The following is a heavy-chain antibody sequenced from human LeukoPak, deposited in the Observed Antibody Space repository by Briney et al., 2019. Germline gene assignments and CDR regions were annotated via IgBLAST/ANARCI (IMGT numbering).Heavy chain of an antibody. V-gene: IGHV3-23*01. CDR2: ISGSGGST. J-gene: IGHJ4*02. D-gene: IGHD5-24*01. Sequence: GGSLRLSCAASGFTFSSYAMSWVRQAPGKGLEWVSAISGSGGSTYYADSVKGRFTISRDNSKNTLYLQMNSLRAEDTAVYYCAKGWKRWLQSYSPNYFDYWGQGTLVTVSS. CDR1: GFTFSSYA. CDR3: AKGWKRWLQSYSPNYFDY.